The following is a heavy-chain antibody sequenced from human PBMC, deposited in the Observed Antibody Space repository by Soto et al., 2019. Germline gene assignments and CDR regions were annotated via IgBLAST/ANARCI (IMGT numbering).Heavy chain of an antibody. D-gene: IGHD3-3*01. Sequence: QVQLVQSGAEVKKPGASVKVSCKTSGYTFTNYGINWVRQAPGQGLEWMGWISAYNGNTNYAQRFQGRVTITTDTSTSTAYMELRSLRSDDTAVFYCAIDSMSTAGLFFDYWGQGTLVTVSS. CDR1: GYTFTNYG. CDR2: ISAYNGNT. V-gene: IGHV1-18*01. J-gene: IGHJ4*02. CDR3: AIDSMSTAGLFFDY.